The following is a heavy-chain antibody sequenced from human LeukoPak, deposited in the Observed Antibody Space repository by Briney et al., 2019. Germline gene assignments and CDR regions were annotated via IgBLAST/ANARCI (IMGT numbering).Heavy chain of an antibody. J-gene: IGHJ5*02. Sequence: GAAVKVSCKASGYTFTDYYIHWVRQAPGQGLEWMGGMNPNTGNTGYAQKFQGRVTMTRNTSISTAYMELSSLRSEDTAVYYCAREIGVTMVRGVTNWFDPWGQGTLVTVSS. D-gene: IGHD3-10*01. V-gene: IGHV1-8*02. CDR2: MNPNTGNT. CDR3: AREIGVTMVRGVTNWFDP. CDR1: GYTFTDYY.